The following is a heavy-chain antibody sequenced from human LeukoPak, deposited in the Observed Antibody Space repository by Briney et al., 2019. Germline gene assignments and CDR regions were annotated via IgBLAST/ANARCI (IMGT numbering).Heavy chain of an antibody. J-gene: IGHJ4*02. CDR2: ISGSGGST. V-gene: IGHV3-23*01. Sequence: GGSLRLSCAASGFTFSSYGMSWVRQAPGKGLEWVSAISGSGGSTYYADSVKGRFTISRDNSKNTLYLQLNNLRAEDTAIYYCAKAYGTNGYYQLPIDFWGQGTLVTVSS. CDR3: AKAYGTNGYYQLPIDF. D-gene: IGHD3-22*01. CDR1: GFTFSSYG.